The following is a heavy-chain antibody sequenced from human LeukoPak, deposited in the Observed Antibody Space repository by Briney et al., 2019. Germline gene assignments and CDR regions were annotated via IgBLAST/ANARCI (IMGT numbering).Heavy chain of an antibody. Sequence: SETLSLTCTVSGDSISNADYYYWGWIRQPPGRGLEWVASIYHTGSTYYNPSLKSRVTISVDTSKNQFYLKLTSVTAADTAVYYCARGPVPAAFNWFDPWGQGTLVTVSS. CDR1: GDSISNADYYY. D-gene: IGHD2-2*01. CDR2: IYHTGST. V-gene: IGHV4-39*01. CDR3: ARGPVPAAFNWFDP. J-gene: IGHJ5*02.